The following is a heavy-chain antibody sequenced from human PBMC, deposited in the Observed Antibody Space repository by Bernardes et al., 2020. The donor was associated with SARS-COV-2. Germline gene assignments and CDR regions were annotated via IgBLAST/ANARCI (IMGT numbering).Heavy chain of an antibody. J-gene: IGHJ3*01. D-gene: IGHD3-3*01. CDR2: VSWDGSTT. CDR1: GFTFEDYT. Sequence: GGSLRVWCAASGFTFEDYTMHWVQQVPGKGLEWVSLVSWDGSTTNYADSVKGRFIISRDSSRNTVHLQMDSLRKEDTALYYCATERQSLTVFGVGHDAFDFWGQGTMVTVSS. V-gene: IGHV3-43*01. CDR3: ATERQSLTVFGVGHDAFDF.